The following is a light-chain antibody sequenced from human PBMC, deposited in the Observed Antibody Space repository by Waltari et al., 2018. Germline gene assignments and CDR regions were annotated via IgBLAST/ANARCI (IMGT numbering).Light chain of an antibody. J-gene: IGKJ4*01. Sequence: DIQMTQSPSSLSASVGDTVTIPCRASQSISSWLDWYLQKPGKAPKLLIYKASSLQGGVPSRFSGSGSGTDFTLTISSLQPEDFATYYCLQYSSSPLTFGGGTKVEIK. CDR2: KAS. V-gene: IGKV1-12*01. CDR1: QSISSW. CDR3: LQYSSSPLT.